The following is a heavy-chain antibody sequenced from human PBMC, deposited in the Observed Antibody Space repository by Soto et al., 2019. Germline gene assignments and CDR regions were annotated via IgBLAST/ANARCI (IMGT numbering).Heavy chain of an antibody. CDR3: ARDRGKVWVDY. J-gene: IGHJ4*02. Sequence: SETLSLTCTVSGDSVSSGGYYWSWIRQHPGKGLEWIGYIYDSGSTYYSPSLQSRVTISIDTSKNQFSLNLSSVTAADTAVYYCARDRGKVWVDYWGQGTLVTVSS. CDR1: GDSVSSGGYY. D-gene: IGHD3-16*01. CDR2: IYDSGST. V-gene: IGHV4-31*03.